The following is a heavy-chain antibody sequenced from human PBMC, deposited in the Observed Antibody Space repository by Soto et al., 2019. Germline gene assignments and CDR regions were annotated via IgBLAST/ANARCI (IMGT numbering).Heavy chain of an antibody. CDR3: AKGPLDGSVTVDY. CDR2: ISYDGSNK. CDR1: GFTFSIYG. J-gene: IGHJ4*02. V-gene: IGHV3-30*18. D-gene: IGHD4-17*01. Sequence: QVQLVESGGGVVQPGRSLRLSCAASGFTFSIYGMHWVRQAPGKGLEWVAVISYDGSNKYYADSVKGRFTISRDNSKYTLYLQMNSLRAEDTAVYYCAKGPLDGSVTVDYWGQGTRVTVSS.